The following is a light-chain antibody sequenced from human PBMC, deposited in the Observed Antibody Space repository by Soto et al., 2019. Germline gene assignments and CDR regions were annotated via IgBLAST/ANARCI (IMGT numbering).Light chain of an antibody. CDR1: QTISSY. CDR3: QQSYSIPIFT. Sequence: DIQMTQSPSSLSASVGDRVTITCRAGQTISSYLNWYQHKPGKAPKLLIYAASNLDRGVPARFSGSGSGTDFTLTISGLQPEDFATYFCQQSYSIPIFTVGQGTKVDSK. V-gene: IGKV1-39*01. J-gene: IGKJ2*01. CDR2: AAS.